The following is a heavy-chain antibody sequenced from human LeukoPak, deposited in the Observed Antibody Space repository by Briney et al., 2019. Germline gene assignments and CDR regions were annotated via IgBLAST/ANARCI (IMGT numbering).Heavy chain of an antibody. J-gene: IGHJ5*02. V-gene: IGHV1-8*01. CDR1: GYTFTTYD. Sequence: ASVKVSCKASGYTFTTYDINWVRQATGQGLEWMGWMNPNSGSTGHAQKFQGRVTMTRNTSISTAYMELSSLRSEDTAVYYCARGPNKSDGGNSGSAWFDPWGQGTLVTGSS. D-gene: IGHD4-23*01. CDR3: ARGPNKSDGGNSGSAWFDP. CDR2: MNPNSGST.